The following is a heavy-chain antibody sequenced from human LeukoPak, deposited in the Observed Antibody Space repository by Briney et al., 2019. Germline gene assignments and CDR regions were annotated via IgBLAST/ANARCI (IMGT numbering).Heavy chain of an antibody. CDR1: GLSLSSNN. CDR3: TRDLGLRRMI. J-gene: IGHJ2*01. CDR2: ISAGSDTV. Sequence: AGGSLRLSCAASGLSLSSNNMHWVRQPPGGGLEWLSYISAGSDTVFSADSVRGRFSISGDNARELLFLQMNSLRVDDTAVYYCTRDLGLRRMIWGRGTLVIVSS. V-gene: IGHV3-48*04.